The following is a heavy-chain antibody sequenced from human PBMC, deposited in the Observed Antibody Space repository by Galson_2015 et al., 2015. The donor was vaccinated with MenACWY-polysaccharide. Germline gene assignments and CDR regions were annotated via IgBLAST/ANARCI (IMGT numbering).Heavy chain of an antibody. CDR1: GFTFSSYG. V-gene: IGHV3-30*02. CDR2: IRYDGSNK. Sequence: SLRLSCAASGFTFSSYGMHWVRQAPGKGLEWVAFIRYDGSNKYYADSVKGRFTTSRDNSKNTLYLQMNSLRAEDTAVYYCAKQLGERRGTFDYWGQGTLVTVSS. D-gene: IGHD1-1*01. J-gene: IGHJ4*02. CDR3: AKQLGERRGTFDY.